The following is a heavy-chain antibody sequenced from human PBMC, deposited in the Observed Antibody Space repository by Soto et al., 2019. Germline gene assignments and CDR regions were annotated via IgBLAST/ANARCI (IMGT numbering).Heavy chain of an antibody. CDR2: IYYSGST. CDR3: ARNGGGFLAYMDV. CDR1: GYSISSSNW. D-gene: IGHD3-16*01. J-gene: IGHJ6*02. V-gene: IGHV4-28*01. Sequence: QVQLQESGPGLVKPSDTLSLTCAVSGYSISSSNWWGWIRQPPGKGLEWIGYIYYSGSTYYNPSLKSRVTMSVDTSKNQFSLKLRSVTAVDTAVYFCARNGGGFLAYMDVWGQGTTVTVSS.